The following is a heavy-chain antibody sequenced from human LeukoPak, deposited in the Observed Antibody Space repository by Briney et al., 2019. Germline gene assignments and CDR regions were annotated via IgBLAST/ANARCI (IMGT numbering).Heavy chain of an antibody. D-gene: IGHD5-24*01. CDR2: ISWDGGST. V-gene: IGHV3-43D*03. J-gene: IGHJ4*02. CDR3: AKGLSDGYNYYFDY. CDR1: GFTFDDYA. Sequence: GGSLRLSCAASGFTFDDYAMHWVRQAPGKGLEWVSLISWDGGSTYYADSVKGRFTISRDNSKNSLYLQMNSLRAEDTALYYCAKGLSDGYNYYFDYWGQGTLVTVSS.